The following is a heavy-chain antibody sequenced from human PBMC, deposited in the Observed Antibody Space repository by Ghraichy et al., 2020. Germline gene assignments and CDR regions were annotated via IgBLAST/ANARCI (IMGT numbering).Heavy chain of an antibody. J-gene: IGHJ6*02. CDR1: GGSISSGGYY. V-gene: IGHV4-31*03. D-gene: IGHD5-12*01. CDR2: IYYSGST. Sequence: SETLSLTCTVSGGSISSGGYYWSWIRQHPGKGLEWIGYIYYSGSTYYNPSLKSRVTISVDTSKNQFSLKLSSVTAADTAVYYCAAEKYSGYDPYYYYGMDVWGQGTTVTVSS. CDR3: AAEKYSGYDPYYYYGMDV.